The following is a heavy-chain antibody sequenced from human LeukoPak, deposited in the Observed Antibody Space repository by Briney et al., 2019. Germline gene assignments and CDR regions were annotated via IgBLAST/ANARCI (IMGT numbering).Heavy chain of an antibody. D-gene: IGHD2-15*01. J-gene: IGHJ4*02. CDR1: GFTFSSYW. CDR3: ARDKGYLAFDY. V-gene: IGHV3-7*01. CDR2: INQDGSEK. Sequence: GGSLRLSCAVSGFTFSSYWMTWVRQAPGGGLEWVANINQDGSEKYYVDSVKGRFTISRDNAKNSLYLQMNSLRAEDTAVYYCARDKGYLAFDYWGQGTLVTVSS.